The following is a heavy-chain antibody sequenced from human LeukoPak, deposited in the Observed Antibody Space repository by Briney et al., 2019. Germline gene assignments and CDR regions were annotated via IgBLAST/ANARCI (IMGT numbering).Heavy chain of an antibody. CDR1: GFTLSSYS. V-gene: IGHV3-21*01. D-gene: IGHD6-13*01. Sequence: GGSLRLSCAASGFTLSSYSMNWVRRAPGKGLEWVSSISSSSSYIYYADSVKGRFTISRDNAKNSLYLQMNSLRAEDTAVYYCARIRVDAFDIWGQGTMVTVSS. CDR2: ISSSSSYI. CDR3: ARIRVDAFDI. J-gene: IGHJ3*02.